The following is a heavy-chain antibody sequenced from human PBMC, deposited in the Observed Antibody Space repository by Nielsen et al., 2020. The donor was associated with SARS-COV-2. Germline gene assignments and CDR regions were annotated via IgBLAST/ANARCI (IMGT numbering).Heavy chain of an antibody. CDR3: ARAPGGDSDY. D-gene: IGHD3-16*01. J-gene: IGHJ4*02. V-gene: IGHV3-23*01. Sequence: GESLKISCAASGFTFSSYAMTWVRQAPGKGLEWVSAISGSGGSTYYADSVRGRFTISRDNSKNTLYLQMDSLRAEDTAVYYCARAPGGDSDYWGQGTLVTVSS. CDR1: GFTFSSYA. CDR2: ISGSGGST.